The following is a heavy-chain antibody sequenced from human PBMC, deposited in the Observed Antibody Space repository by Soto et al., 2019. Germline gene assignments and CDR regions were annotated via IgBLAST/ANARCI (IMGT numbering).Heavy chain of an antibody. Sequence: GGSLRLSCAASGFTVSSNYMSWVRQAPGKGLEWVSVIYSGGSTYYADSVKGRFTISKDISKNTLYLQMNSLRAEDTAVYYCARDLHGNCPFDYWGQGTLVTVSS. J-gene: IGHJ4*02. CDR3: ARDLHGNCPFDY. V-gene: IGHV3-66*01. D-gene: IGHD2-15*01. CDR1: GFTVSSNY. CDR2: IYSGGST.